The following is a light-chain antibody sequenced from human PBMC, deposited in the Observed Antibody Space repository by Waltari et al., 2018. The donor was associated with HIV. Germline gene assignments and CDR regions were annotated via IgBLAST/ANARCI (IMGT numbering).Light chain of an antibody. J-gene: IGLJ1*01. CDR3: CSYAGSYTYV. Sequence: QSALTQPRSVSGSPGQSVTIPCTGTSSDVGGYNYVAWYPQHPGKAPKLMIYEVSKRPSGVPDRFSGSKSGNTASLTISGLQAEDEADYYCCSYAGSYTYVFGTGTKVTVL. CDR2: EVS. CDR1: SSDVGGYNY. V-gene: IGLV2-11*01.